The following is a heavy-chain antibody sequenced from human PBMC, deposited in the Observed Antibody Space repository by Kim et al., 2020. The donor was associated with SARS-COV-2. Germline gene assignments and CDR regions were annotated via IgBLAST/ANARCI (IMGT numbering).Heavy chain of an antibody. V-gene: IGHV1-2*02. CDR1: GYTFTGYY. D-gene: IGHD3-22*01. J-gene: IGHJ6*02. CDR3: ARGGEYYYDSSGYYYYYYGMDV. Sequence: ASVKVSCKASGYTFTGYYMHWVRQAPGQGLEWMGWINPNSGGTNYAQKFQGRVTMTRDTSISTAYMELSRLRSDDTAVYYCARGGEYYYDSSGYYYYYYGMDVWGQGNTVAVSS. CDR2: INPNSGGT.